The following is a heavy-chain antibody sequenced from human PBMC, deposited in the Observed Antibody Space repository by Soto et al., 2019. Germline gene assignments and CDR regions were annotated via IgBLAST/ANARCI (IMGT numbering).Heavy chain of an antibody. D-gene: IGHD6-13*01. J-gene: IGHJ4*02. CDR1: GFTFTSPA. V-gene: IGHV1-58*01. CDR2: IVVGSGNT. Sequence: GASVNVSRTACGFTFTSPAVQCVRQARGQSLEWIGWIVVGSGNTNYAQKFQERVTITRDMSTSTAYMELSSLRSEDTAVYYCAADNKVEAAALRGLLFDYWGQGTLVTVSS. CDR3: AADNKVEAAALRGLLFDY.